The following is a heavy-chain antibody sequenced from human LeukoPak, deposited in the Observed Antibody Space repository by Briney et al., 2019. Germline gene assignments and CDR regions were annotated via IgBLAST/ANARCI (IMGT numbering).Heavy chain of an antibody. J-gene: IGHJ6*03. D-gene: IGHD2-2*01. CDR1: GGSISSYY. CDR3: VRGQKYRFYMDV. Sequence: SETLSLTCTVSGGSISSYYWSWVRQPPGKGLEWIGYVYTSGTTNYNPSLKSRATISVDTSKNQLSLYLSSVTAADTAVYYCVRGQKYRFYMDVWGRGTTVTVSS. V-gene: IGHV4-59*01. CDR2: VYTSGTT.